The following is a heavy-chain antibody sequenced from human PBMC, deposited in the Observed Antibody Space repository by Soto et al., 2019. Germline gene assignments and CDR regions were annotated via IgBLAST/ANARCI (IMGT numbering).Heavy chain of an antibody. CDR3: AGGSDYLLGYNYYYYYGMDV. V-gene: IGHV1-69*13. Sequence: GASVKVSCKASGGTFSSYAISWVRQAPGQGLEWMGGIIPIFGTANYAQKFQGRVTITADESTSTAYMELSSLRSEDTAVYYCAGGSDYLLGYNYYYYYGMDVWGQGTTVTVSS. CDR1: GGTFSSYA. CDR2: IIPIFGTA. J-gene: IGHJ6*02. D-gene: IGHD5-18*01.